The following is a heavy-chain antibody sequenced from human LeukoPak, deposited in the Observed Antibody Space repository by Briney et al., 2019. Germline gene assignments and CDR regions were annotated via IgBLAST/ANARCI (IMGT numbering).Heavy chain of an antibody. J-gene: IGHJ4*02. Sequence: GTSVKVSCTASGFTFPSSGVQWVRQARGQRLEWIGWIVVGSGNTNYAQKFQGRVTMTEDTSTDTAYMELSSLRSEDTAVYYCATGLRLGELSLSDYWGQGTLVTVSS. CDR2: IVVGSGNT. CDR3: ATGLRLGELSLSDY. CDR1: GFTFPSSG. D-gene: IGHD3-16*02. V-gene: IGHV1-58*01.